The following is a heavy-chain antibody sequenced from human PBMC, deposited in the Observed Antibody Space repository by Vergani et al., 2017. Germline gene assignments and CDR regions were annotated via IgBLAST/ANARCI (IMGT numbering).Heavy chain of an antibody. CDR2: IKSKTDGGTT. J-gene: IGHJ4*02. D-gene: IGHD1-26*01. Sequence: EVQLVESGGGLVKPGGSLRLSCAASGFTFSNAWMSWVRQAPGKGLEWVGRIKSKTDGGTTDYAAPVKGRFTISRDDSKNTLYLQMNRLKIEDTAVYYCTKFRGSYSEFDYWGQGTLVTVSS. CDR3: TKFRGSYSEFDY. V-gene: IGHV3-15*01. CDR1: GFTFSNAW.